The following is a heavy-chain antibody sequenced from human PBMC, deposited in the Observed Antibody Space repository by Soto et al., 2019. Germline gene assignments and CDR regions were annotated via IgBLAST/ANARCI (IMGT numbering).Heavy chain of an antibody. Sequence: PSETLSLTCTVSGGSISSGGYYWSWIRQHPGKGLEWIGYIYYSGSTYYNPSLKSRVTISVDTSKNQFSLKLSSVTAADTAVYYFVSDLAGTVGANGYWGHGTLATVAS. CDR2: IYYSGST. CDR3: VSDLAGTVGANGY. J-gene: IGHJ4*01. V-gene: IGHV4-31*03. D-gene: IGHD1-26*01. CDR1: GGSISSGGYY.